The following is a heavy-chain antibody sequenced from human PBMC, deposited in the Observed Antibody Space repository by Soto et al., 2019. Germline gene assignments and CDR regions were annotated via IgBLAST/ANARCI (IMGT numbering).Heavy chain of an antibody. Sequence: SETLSLTCTVSGAYVSDFSWSWNRQPAGKGLEWIGRITVNGITQYTPSFRSRVTMSMDTSRNQFSLNLQSATAADTALYYCARESGENWTYEAHWGQGTLVTVSS. J-gene: IGHJ1*01. CDR2: ITVNGIT. CDR3: ARESGENWTYEAH. D-gene: IGHD1-7*01. V-gene: IGHV4-4*07. CDR1: GAYVSDFS.